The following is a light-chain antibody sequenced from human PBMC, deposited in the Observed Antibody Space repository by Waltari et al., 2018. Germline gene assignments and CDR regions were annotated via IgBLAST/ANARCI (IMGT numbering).Light chain of an antibody. Sequence: EVVLTPSPGTPSLSPGERATLSCRASQSLRSNYIAWYQQRPGQAPRLLIYGASTRATGIPDRFSGSGSGTDFTLTISRLETEDFAIYYCQQHGSSPRTFGQGTKLETK. CDR3: QQHGSSPRT. CDR1: QSLRSNY. J-gene: IGKJ2*01. V-gene: IGKV3-20*01. CDR2: GAS.